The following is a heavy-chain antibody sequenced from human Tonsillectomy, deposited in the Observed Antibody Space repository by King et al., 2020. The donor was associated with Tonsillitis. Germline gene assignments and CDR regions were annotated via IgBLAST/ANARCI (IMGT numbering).Heavy chain of an antibody. CDR3: ARDYYGSGSYLVSLDY. D-gene: IGHD3-10*01. V-gene: IGHV3-30-3*01. CDR2: ISYDGSNK. J-gene: IGHJ4*02. Sequence: VQLVESGGGVVQPGRSLRLSCAASGFTFSSYAMHWVRQAPGKGLEWVAVISYDGSNKYYGDSVKGRFTISRDNSKNTLYLQMNSLRAEDTAVYYCARDYYGSGSYLVSLDYWGPGTLVTVSS. CDR1: GFTFSSYA.